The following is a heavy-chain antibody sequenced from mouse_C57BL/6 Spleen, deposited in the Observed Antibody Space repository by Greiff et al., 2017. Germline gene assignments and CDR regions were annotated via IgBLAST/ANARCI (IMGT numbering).Heavy chain of an antibody. D-gene: IGHD2-5*01. CDR2: IWSGGST. CDR1: GFSLTSYG. CDR3: ARPYSNYVGYAMDY. J-gene: IGHJ4*01. Sequence: VKLMESGPGLVQPSQSLSITCTVSGFSLTSYGVHWVRQSPGKGLEWLGVIWSGGSTDYNAAFISRLSISKDNSKSQVFFKMNSLQADDTAIYYCARPYSNYVGYAMDYWGQGTSVTVSS. V-gene: IGHV2-2*01.